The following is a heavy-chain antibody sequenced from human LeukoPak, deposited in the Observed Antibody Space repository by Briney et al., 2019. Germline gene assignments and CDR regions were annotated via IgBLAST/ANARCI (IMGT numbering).Heavy chain of an antibody. Sequence: SETLSLTCAVSGYSISTYYWSWIRQPPGKGLEWIGYIYSSGNTNYNPSLKSQITISVDTSKNQFSLKLSSVTAADTAVYYCARGRLDYFDSWPQGTLVTVSS. CDR2: IYSSGNT. J-gene: IGHJ4*02. V-gene: IGHV4-59*01. D-gene: IGHD5-12*01. CDR1: GYSISTYY. CDR3: ARGRLDYFDS.